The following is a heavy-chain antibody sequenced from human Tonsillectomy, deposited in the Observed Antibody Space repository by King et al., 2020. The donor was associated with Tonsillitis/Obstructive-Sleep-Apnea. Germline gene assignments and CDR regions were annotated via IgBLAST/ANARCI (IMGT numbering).Heavy chain of an antibody. V-gene: IGHV3-66*01. CDR3: ARERGDYVGDAFDI. CDR1: GFTVSSNY. D-gene: IGHD4-17*01. CDR2: IYSGGST. Sequence: VQLVESGGGLVQPGGSLRLSCAASGFTVSSNYMSWVRQAPGKGLELDPVIYSGGSTYYADSVKGRFTISRDNSKNTLYLQMNSLRAEDTAVYYCARERGDYVGDAFDIWGQGTMVTVSS. J-gene: IGHJ3*02.